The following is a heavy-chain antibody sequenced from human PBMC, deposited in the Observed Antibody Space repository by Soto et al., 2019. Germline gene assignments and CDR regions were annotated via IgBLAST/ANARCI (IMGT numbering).Heavy chain of an antibody. Sequence: PGGTLRLSCAASGFTFSSYSMNWVRQAPGKGLEWVSSISSSSSYIYYADSVKGRFTISRDNAKNSLYLQMNSLRAEDTAVYYCARDLRFLPATWGQGTLVTVSS. CDR3: ARDLRFLPAT. D-gene: IGHD3-3*01. J-gene: IGHJ5*02. CDR1: GFTFSSYS. V-gene: IGHV3-21*01. CDR2: ISSSSSYI.